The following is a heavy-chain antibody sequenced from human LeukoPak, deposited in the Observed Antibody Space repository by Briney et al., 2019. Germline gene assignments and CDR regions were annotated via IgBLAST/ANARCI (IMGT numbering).Heavy chain of an antibody. CDR2: ISYDGINK. V-gene: IGHV3-30*18. CDR1: GFTFSSYG. D-gene: IGHD4-17*01. Sequence: RGRSLRLSCAASGFTFSSYGMHWVRRPPGKGLEWVAVISYDGINKYHADSVKGRFTISRDNSKNTLYLQMNSLRAEDTALYYCANLYGDSGLDYWGQGTLVTVSS. CDR3: ANLYGDSGLDY. J-gene: IGHJ4*02.